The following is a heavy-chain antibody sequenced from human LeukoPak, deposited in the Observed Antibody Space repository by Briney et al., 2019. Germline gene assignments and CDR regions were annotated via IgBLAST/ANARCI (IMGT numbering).Heavy chain of an antibody. CDR1: GFTFSSYG. V-gene: IGHV3-30*18. D-gene: IGHD6-13*01. J-gene: IGHJ4*02. CDR2: ISYDGSNK. Sequence: SGGSLRLSCAASGFTFSSYGMHWVRQAPGKGLEWVAVISYDGSNKYYADSVKGRFTISRDNSKNTLYLQMNSLRAEDTAVYYCAKRFLGSSCIDYWGQGPLVTVSS. CDR3: AKRFLGSSCIDY.